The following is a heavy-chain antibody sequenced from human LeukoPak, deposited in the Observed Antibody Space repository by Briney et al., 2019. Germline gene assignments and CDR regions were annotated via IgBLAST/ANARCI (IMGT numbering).Heavy chain of an antibody. CDR3: VKDFLVSSSGYSQGLTFDY. CDR2: ISSNGGST. V-gene: IGHV3-64D*06. J-gene: IGHJ4*02. CDR1: GFTVSSSY. Sequence: GGPLRLSCAASGFTVSSSYMSWVRQAPGKGLEYVSAISSNGGSTYYADSVKGRFTISRDNSKNTLYLQMSSLRAEDTAVYYCVKDFLVSSSGYSQGLTFDYWGQGTLVTVSS. D-gene: IGHD3-22*01.